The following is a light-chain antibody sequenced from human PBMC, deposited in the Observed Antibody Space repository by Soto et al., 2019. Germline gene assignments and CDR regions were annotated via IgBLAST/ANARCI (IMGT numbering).Light chain of an antibody. Sequence: EIVLTQSPDTLSLSPGERATLSCRASQSLNSNYLAGYQQKPCQGPRPLMYGASSRGTGVPDRYSGSGSGKDFPISISRVEPDEFAVYCCQQYDNSRRTGGQGTEAEIK. CDR1: QSLNSNY. CDR2: GAS. V-gene: IGKV3-20*01. CDR3: QQYDNSRRT. J-gene: IGKJ1*01.